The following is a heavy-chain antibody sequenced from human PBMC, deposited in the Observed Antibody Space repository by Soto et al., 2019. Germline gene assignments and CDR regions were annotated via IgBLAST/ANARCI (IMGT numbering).Heavy chain of an antibody. CDR3: AKSTDCNGGSCYPQY. D-gene: IGHD2-15*01. Sequence: GGSLRLSCEGPGFTFSDYGFHWVRQAPGKGLEWVAMISYDGSDRYYRDSVQGRFTISRDDSKNTVFLQMNSLRTEDTAMYYCAKSTDCNGGSCYPQYWGTGTLVTVAS. CDR1: GFTFSDYG. CDR2: ISYDGSDR. V-gene: IGHV3-30*18. J-gene: IGHJ4*02.